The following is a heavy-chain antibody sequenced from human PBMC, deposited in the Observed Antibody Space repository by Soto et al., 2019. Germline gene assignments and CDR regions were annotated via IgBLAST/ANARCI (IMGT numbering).Heavy chain of an antibody. D-gene: IGHD2-15*01. J-gene: IGHJ4*02. CDR1: GGSISRSSYY. V-gene: IGHV4-39*01. Sequence: PSGTLXLTCTVSGGSISRSSYYWGWIRQPPGKGLEWIGSIYYSGSTYYNPSLKSRVTISVDTSKNQFSLKLSSVTAADTAVYYCASQLLLGYCSGGSCYSFFDYWGQGTLVTVSS. CDR2: IYYSGST. CDR3: ASQLLLGYCSGGSCYSFFDY.